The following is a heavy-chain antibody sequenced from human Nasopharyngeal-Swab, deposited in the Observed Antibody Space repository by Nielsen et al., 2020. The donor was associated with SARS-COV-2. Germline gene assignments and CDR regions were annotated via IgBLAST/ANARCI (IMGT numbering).Heavy chain of an antibody. V-gene: IGHV3-15*01. CDR3: TTGGYYLDY. D-gene: IGHD3-10*01. CDR1: GFIFNKAW. CDR2: VKSEGDGGSS. Sequence: GESLKISCAASGFIFNKAWVTWVREAPGKGLEWVGRVKSEGDGGSSEYAAPVKGRFTISRDDSRRRVYLGMNSLKTEDTGVYYCTTGGYYLDYWGQGTLVTVSS. J-gene: IGHJ4*02.